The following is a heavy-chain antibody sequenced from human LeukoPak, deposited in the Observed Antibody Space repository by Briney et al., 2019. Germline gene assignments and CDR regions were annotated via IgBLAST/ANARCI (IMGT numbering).Heavy chain of an antibody. CDR3: ASGTRVGDIFDI. J-gene: IGHJ3*02. D-gene: IGHD2-21*01. V-gene: IGHV3-74*01. Sequence: GGSLRLSCAASGFTFSSFWMYWVRQAPGKGLLWASRINSGGSSIGYADSVKGRFTISRDNAKNTLFLQMNSLRAEDTAVYFCASGTRVGDIFDIWGQGTMVTVSS. CDR2: INSGGSSI. CDR1: GFTFSSFW.